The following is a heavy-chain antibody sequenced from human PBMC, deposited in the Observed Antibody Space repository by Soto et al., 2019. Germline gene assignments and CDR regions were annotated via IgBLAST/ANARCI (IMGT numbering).Heavy chain of an antibody. J-gene: IGHJ4*02. V-gene: IGHV1-3*01. CDR1: GYTFTSYT. CDR2: IDAGNGNT. D-gene: IGHD2-21*01. Sequence: GASLKVSCKASGYTFTSYTIHWVRQAPGQRPEWMGWIDAGNGNTKYSQKFQGRVTITRDTSASIIYMELSSLRSEDGAVYYCARDDSSDAPTLFDYWGQGTLVTVSS. CDR3: ARDDSSDAPTLFDY.